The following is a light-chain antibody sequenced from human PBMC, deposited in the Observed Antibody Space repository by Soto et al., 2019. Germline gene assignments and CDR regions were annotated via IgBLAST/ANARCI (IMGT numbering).Light chain of an antibody. J-gene: IGKJ1*01. Sequence: DIQMTQSPSSLSASVGDRVTITCRASQSISIYLNWYQQRPGKAPNLLIYAASSLQSGVPSRFSGSGSGTDFTLTISSLQPEDFATYYCHQTYNTPRTFGQGTKVDIK. CDR1: QSISIY. CDR2: AAS. CDR3: HQTYNTPRT. V-gene: IGKV1-39*01.